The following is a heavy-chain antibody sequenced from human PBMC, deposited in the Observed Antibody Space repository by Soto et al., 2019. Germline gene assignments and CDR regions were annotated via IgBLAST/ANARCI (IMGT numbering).Heavy chain of an antibody. CDR3: AKDRVPTSSFHYYDSSGYDY. J-gene: IGHJ4*02. D-gene: IGHD3-22*01. CDR1: GFTFSSYA. CDR2: ISGSGGST. Sequence: PGVSLRLSCAASGFTFSSYAMSWVRQAPGKGLEWVSAISGSGGSTYYADSVKGRFTISRDNSKNTLYLQMNSLRAEDTAVYYCAKDRVPTSSFHYYDSSGYDYWGQGTLVTVSS. V-gene: IGHV3-23*01.